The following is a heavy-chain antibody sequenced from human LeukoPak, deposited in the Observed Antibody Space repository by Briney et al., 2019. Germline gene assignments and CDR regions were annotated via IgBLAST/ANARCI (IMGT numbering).Heavy chain of an antibody. Sequence: ASVKVSCKASGGTFSSYAISWVRQAPGQGLEWMGWISAYNGNTNYAQKLQGRVTMTTDTSTSTAYMELRSLRSDDTAVYYCARSDFWSGYYFYYYYYGMDVWGQGTTVTVSS. J-gene: IGHJ6*02. CDR2: ISAYNGNT. CDR3: ARSDFWSGYYFYYYYYGMDV. D-gene: IGHD3-3*01. V-gene: IGHV1-18*01. CDR1: GGTFSSYA.